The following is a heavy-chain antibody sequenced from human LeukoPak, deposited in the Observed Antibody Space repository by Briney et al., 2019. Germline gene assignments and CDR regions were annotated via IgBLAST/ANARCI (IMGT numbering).Heavy chain of an antibody. V-gene: IGHV1-18*01. D-gene: IGHD5-18*01. CDR2: SSTYNGNT. CDR1: GYTVTNYG. J-gene: IGHJ6*02. Sequence: ASVKVSFKGSGYTVTNYGIVWVRQPPAQGLEWMGWSSTYNGNTNYAENLQDRVTMTTDTSTSTAYMELRSLRSDDTAVYYCARVLPQGPYYYDGMDVWGQGTTVLVSS. CDR3: ARVLPQGPYYYDGMDV.